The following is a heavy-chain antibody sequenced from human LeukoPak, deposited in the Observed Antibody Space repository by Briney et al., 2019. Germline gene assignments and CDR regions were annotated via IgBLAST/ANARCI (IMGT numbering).Heavy chain of an antibody. CDR1: GGSIRSSYYY. Sequence: SETLSLTCTVSGGSIRSSYYYWGWIRQPPGKGLEWIGSIYDSGSTYYNPSLKSRVTISVDTSKNQFSLKLNSVTAADTAVYYCARERLGIAAAGTGAFDAFDIWGQGTMVTVSS. CDR3: ARERLGIAAAGTGAFDAFDI. CDR2: IYDSGST. D-gene: IGHD6-13*01. V-gene: IGHV4-39*02. J-gene: IGHJ3*02.